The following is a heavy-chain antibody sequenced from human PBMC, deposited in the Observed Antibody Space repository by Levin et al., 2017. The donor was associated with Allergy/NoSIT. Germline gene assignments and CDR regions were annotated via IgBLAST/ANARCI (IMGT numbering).Heavy chain of an antibody. CDR3: ARGMRNSWARVGVY. CDR1: GYTFNTYD. V-gene: IGHV1-8*01. CDR2: MNPNSGNT. D-gene: IGHD1-26*01. J-gene: IGHJ4*02. Sequence: AASVKVSCKASGYTFNTYDIHWVRQASGEVLEWMGWMNPNSGNTGYGQKFQGRVIMTTNSSINTVYMELSSLTSEDTAVYYCARGMRNSWARVGVYWGQGTLVTVSS.